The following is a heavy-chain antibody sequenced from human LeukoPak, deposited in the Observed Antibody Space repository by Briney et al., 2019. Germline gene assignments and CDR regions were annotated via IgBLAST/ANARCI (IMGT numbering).Heavy chain of an antibody. CDR1: GYSISSGYY. Sequence: KPSETLSLTCAVSGYSISSGYYWGWIRQPPGKGLEWIGSIYHSGSTYYNPSLKSRVTISVDTSKNQFSLKLSSVTAADTAVYYCARTGSSGYYYVYPYYYYMDVWGKGTTVTVSS. V-gene: IGHV4-38-2*01. J-gene: IGHJ6*03. CDR3: ARTGSSGYYYVYPYYYYMDV. CDR2: IYHSGST. D-gene: IGHD3-22*01.